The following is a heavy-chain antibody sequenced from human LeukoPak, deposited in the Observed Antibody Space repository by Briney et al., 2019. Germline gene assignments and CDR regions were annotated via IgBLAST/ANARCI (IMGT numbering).Heavy chain of an antibody. D-gene: IGHD3-3*01. V-gene: IGHV4-59*08. CDR2: IYYSGST. J-gene: IGHJ6*02. CDR3: ARILVPYYDFWSGPDYYYYYGMDV. CDR1: GGSISSYY. Sequence: PSETLSLTCTVSGGSISSYYWSWIRQPPGKGLEWIGYIYYSGSTNYNPSLKSRVTISVDTSKNQFSLKLSSVTAADTAVYYCARILVPYYDFWSGPDYYYYYGMDVWGQGTTVTVSS.